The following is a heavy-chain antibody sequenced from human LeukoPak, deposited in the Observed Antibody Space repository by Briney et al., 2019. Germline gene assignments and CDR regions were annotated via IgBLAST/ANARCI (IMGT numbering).Heavy chain of an antibody. Sequence: GGSLRLSCAASGFTFSSYAVSWVRQAPGVGLEWVSTISGRGGSTFYADSVKGRFTISRDNSKNTLYLQMNSLRADDTAVYYCAKGYYDILADYFHNWFNPWGQGTLVIVSS. CDR1: GFTFSSYA. CDR3: AKGYYDILADYFHNWFNP. CDR2: ISGRGGST. D-gene: IGHD3-9*01. V-gene: IGHV3-23*01. J-gene: IGHJ5*02.